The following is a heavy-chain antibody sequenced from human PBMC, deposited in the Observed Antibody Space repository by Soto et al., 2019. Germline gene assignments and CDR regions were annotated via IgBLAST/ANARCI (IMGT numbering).Heavy chain of an antibody. CDR2: ISGSGGST. V-gene: IGHV3-23*01. J-gene: IGHJ4*02. CDR3: AKGLTMMVVARGGFDY. Sequence: GGSLRLSCAASGFTFSGYAMSWVRQAPGKGLEWVSAISGSGGSTYYADSVKGRFTISRDNSKNTLYLQMNSLRAEDTAVYYCAKGLTMMVVARGGFDYWGQGTLVTVSS. CDR1: GFTFSGYA. D-gene: IGHD3-22*01.